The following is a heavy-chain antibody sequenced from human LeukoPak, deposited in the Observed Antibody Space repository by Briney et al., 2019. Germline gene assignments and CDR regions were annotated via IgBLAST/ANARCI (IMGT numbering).Heavy chain of an antibody. J-gene: IGHJ3*02. CDR1: GGSNSSYY. CDR2: IYNSRST. CDR3: ARRNVLTEAEAFDI. Sequence: SVTLSLTRPVSGGSNSSYYWTWIRQPPGEGLEWIGYIYNSRSTNYNPSLNSRVTISADASKNQFSLKLNSVTAADTAVYYCARRNVLTEAEAFDIWGQRKSWSLS. D-gene: IGHD3-9*01. V-gene: IGHV4-59*08.